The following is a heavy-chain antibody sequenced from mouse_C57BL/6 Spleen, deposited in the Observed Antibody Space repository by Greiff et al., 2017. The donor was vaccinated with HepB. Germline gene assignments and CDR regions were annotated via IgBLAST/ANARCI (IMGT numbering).Heavy chain of an antibody. CDR1: GYAFTNYL. J-gene: IGHJ2*01. CDR3: ASRAFIYYGSSDYFDY. Sequence: QVQLQQSGAELVRPGTSVKVSCKASGYAFTNYLIEWVKQRPGQGLEWIGVINPGSGGTNYNEKFKGKATLTADKSSSTAYMQLSSLTSEGSAVYFCASRAFIYYGSSDYFDYWGQGTTLTVSS. CDR2: INPGSGGT. D-gene: IGHD1-1*01. V-gene: IGHV1-54*01.